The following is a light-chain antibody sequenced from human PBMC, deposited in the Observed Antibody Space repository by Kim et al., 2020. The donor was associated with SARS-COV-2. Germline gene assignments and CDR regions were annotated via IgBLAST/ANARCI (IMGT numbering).Light chain of an antibody. J-gene: IGKJ4*01. CDR1: QSISTS. CDR3: QQYNNWPLT. CDR2: GAS. V-gene: IGKV3-15*01. Sequence: SGSPGERATLSCRASQSISTSLAWYQQKPGQAPRLLIFGASTRATGIPARFSGSGSGTEFTLTISSLQSQDFAIYYCQQYNNWPLTFGGGTKVEI.